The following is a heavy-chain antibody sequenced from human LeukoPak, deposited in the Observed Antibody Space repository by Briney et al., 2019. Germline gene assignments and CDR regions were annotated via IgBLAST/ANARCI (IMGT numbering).Heavy chain of an antibody. CDR2: ISSSSSYT. J-gene: IGHJ6*04. CDR3: ARAFNYYYYGMDV. V-gene: IGHV3-11*06. Sequence: GGSLRLSCAASGFTFSDYYVSWIRQAPGKGLEWVSYISSSSSYTNYADSVKGRFTISRDNAKNSLYLQMNSLRAEDTAVYYCARAFNYYYYGMDVWGKGTTVTVSS. CDR1: GFTFSDYY.